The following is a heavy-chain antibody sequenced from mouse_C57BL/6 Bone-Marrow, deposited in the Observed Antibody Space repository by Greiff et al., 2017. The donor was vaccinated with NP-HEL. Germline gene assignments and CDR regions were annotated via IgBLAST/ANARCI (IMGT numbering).Heavy chain of an antibody. CDR1: GYTFTGYW. V-gene: IGHV1-9*01. J-gene: IGHJ4*01. CDR3: ARGWDSNYGGYAMDY. D-gene: IGHD2-5*01. Sequence: VQLQQSGAELMKPGASVKLSCKATGYTFTGYWIEWVKQRPGHGLEWIGEILPGSGGTNYNGKFKGKAKFTADTSSNTAYMQLSSQTTEDSAIYSGARGWDSNYGGYAMDYWGQGTSVTVSS. CDR2: ILPGSGGT.